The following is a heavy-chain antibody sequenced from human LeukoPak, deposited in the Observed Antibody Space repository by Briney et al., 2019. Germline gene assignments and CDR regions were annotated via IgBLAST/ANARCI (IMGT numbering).Heavy chain of an antibody. CDR3: ARDLRYSLEY. J-gene: IGHJ4*02. CDR2: IKVDWSST. CDR1: GFTFNDYW. D-gene: IGHD3-16*02. V-gene: IGHV3-74*01. Sequence: GGSLRLSCAASGFTFNDYWMHWVRQAPGKGLVWVSRIKVDWSSTTYADSVKGRFTISRDNDTNTLYLKMNSLRAEDTAVYYCARDLRYSLEYWGQGTLVTVSS.